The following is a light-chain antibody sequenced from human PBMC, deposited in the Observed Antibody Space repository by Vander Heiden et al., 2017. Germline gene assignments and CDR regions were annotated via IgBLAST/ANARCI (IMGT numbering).Light chain of an antibody. CDR3: QQYYNPPPT. CDR2: AAS. CDR1: QSISNY. J-gene: IGKJ4*01. Sequence: DIPMTQSPSSLSASVGDRVTITCRASQSISNYLNWYQQKPGKAPKLLIYAASSLQTGVPSRFSGSGSGTDFTLTISSLQPEDIATYYCQQYYNPPPTFGGGTKVEIK. V-gene: IGKV1-39*01.